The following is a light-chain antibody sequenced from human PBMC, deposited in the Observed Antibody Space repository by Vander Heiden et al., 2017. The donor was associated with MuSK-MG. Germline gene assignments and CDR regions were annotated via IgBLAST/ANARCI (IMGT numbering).Light chain of an antibody. CDR2: GNN. Sequence: SSELSLDPALTVAFGQTVRNTCPGVSVRTYCANWHQQNPGQAPLRLLYGNNTRPSGIPDRVSCPSCGITASLTWARAQAEDEADYYCNSRDISGTHLVFGGGTKLTVL. CDR1: SVRTYC. CDR3: NSRDISGTHLV. J-gene: IGLJ2*01. V-gene: IGLV3-19*01.